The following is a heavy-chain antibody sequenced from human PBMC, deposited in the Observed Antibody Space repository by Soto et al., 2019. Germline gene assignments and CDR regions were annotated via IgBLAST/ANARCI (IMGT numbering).Heavy chain of an antibody. Sequence: EVQLVESGGGLVKPGGSLRLSCAASGFTFSNAWMNWVRQAPGKGLEWVGRIKSKTDGGTTDYAAPVKGRFTISREDSKHTLYLQMNSLKTEDAAVYYCTTDRRVLCFGELLTDFDYWGQGTLVTVSS. CDR2: IKSKTDGGTT. CDR1: GFTFSNAW. D-gene: IGHD3-10*01. CDR3: TTDRRVLCFGELLTDFDY. J-gene: IGHJ4*02. V-gene: IGHV3-15*07.